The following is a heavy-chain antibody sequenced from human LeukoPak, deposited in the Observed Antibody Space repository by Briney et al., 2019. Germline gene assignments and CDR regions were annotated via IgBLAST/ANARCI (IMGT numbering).Heavy chain of an antibody. CDR2: IIPIFGTA. V-gene: IGHV1-69*13. CDR1: GGTFSSYA. CDR3: ARPYCSSTSCYHYYYMDV. Sequence: ASVKVSCKASGGTFSSYAISWVRQAPGHGLEWMGGIIPIFGTANYVQKFQGRVTITADESTSTAYMELSSLRSEDTAVYYCARPYCSSTSCYHYYYMDVWGKGTTVTVSS. J-gene: IGHJ6*03. D-gene: IGHD2-2*01.